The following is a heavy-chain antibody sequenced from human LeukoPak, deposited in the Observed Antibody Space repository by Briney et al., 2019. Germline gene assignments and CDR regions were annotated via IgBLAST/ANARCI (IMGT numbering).Heavy chain of an antibody. J-gene: IGHJ6*02. CDR1: GYTFTGYY. CDR2: INPNSGGT. D-gene: IGHD6-13*01. V-gene: IGHV1-2*02. CDR3: ARKVSSSHLYYYYYGMDV. Sequence: ASVKVSCNASGYTFTGYYMHWVRQAPGQGLERMGWINPNSGGTNHAQKFQGRVTMTRDTSISTAYMELSRLRSDDTAVYYCARKVSSSHLYYYYYGMDVWGQGTTVTVSS.